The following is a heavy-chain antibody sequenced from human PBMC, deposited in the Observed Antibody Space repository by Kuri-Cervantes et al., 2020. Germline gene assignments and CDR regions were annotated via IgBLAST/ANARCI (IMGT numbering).Heavy chain of an antibody. V-gene: IGHV3-30*03. Sequence: GGSLRLSCAASGFTFSSYAMSWVRQAPGKGLEWVAVISYDGSNKYYADSVKGRFTISRDNSKNTLYLQMNSLRAEDTAVYYCARRGAAASPFYYYYYGMDVWGQGTTVTVSS. D-gene: IGHD2-2*01. CDR3: ARRGAAASPFYYYYYGMDV. CDR1: GFTFSSYA. CDR2: ISYDGSNK. J-gene: IGHJ6*02.